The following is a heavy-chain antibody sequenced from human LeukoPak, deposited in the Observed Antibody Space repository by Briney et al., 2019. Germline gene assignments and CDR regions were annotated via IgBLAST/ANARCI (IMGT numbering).Heavy chain of an antibody. Sequence: GGSLRLSCAASGFTFSSYAMNWVRQAPGKGLEWVSVISGSGGSTYYADSVKGRFTISRDNSKNTLYLQMNSLRAEDTAVYYCAKDTYYDILPGRDAFDIWGQGTMVTVSS. V-gene: IGHV3-23*01. CDR2: ISGSGGST. J-gene: IGHJ3*02. D-gene: IGHD3-9*01. CDR3: AKDTYYDILPGRDAFDI. CDR1: GFTFSSYA.